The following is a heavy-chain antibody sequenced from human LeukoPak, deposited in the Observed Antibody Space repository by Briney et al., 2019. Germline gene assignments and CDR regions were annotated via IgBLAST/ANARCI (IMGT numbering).Heavy chain of an antibody. D-gene: IGHD5-24*01. CDR2: ISSSGSTI. J-gene: IGHJ4*02. CDR1: GFTFSDYY. V-gene: IGHV3-11*01. Sequence: GGSLRLSCAASGFTFSDYYMSWIRQAPGKGLEWVSYISSSGSTIYYADSVKGRFTISRDNAKNSLYLQMNSLRAEETAVYYCARVRLATTAFDYWGQGTLVTVSS. CDR3: ARVRLATTAFDY.